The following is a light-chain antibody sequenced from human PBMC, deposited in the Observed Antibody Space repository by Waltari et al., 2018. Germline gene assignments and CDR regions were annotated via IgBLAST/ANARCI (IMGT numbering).Light chain of an antibody. J-gene: IGKJ1*01. CDR1: LRGLYSSNNKNY. CDR2: WAS. V-gene: IGKV4-1*01. Sequence: DIVMTQSPDSLAVSLGERATINCKAILRGLYSSNNKNYLAWYQQKPGQPPKVLIYWASTRESGVPDRFSGSGSGTDYTLTISSLQAEDVAVYYCQQYYSTWTFVQGTKVEIK. CDR3: QQYYSTWT.